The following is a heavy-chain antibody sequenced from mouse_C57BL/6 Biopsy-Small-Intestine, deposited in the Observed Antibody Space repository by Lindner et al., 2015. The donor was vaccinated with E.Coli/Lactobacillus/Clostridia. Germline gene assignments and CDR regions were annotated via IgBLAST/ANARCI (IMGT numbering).Heavy chain of an antibody. Sequence: VQLQESGGEVVRPGTSVKVSCRASGYAFTNYLIEWVKQRPGQGLEWIGVINPGSGDTNYNEKFKDKATLTADKSSSTAYMQLNSLTSEDSAVYFCAREDNYFDFWGHGTTLIVSS. J-gene: IGHJ2*01. CDR2: INPGSGDT. D-gene: IGHD3-2*01. CDR3: AREDNYFDF. CDR1: GYAFTNYL. V-gene: IGHV1-54*01.